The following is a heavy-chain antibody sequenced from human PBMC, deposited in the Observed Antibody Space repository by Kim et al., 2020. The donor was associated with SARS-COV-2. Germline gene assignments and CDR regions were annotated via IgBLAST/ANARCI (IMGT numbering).Heavy chain of an antibody. J-gene: IGHJ4*02. CDR3: ATGTHFY. D-gene: IGHD1-1*01. Sequence: GGSLRLSCAASGFTFSNYGMHWVRQAPGKGLEWVAVIWYDGSNKYYADSVKGRFTISRDNSKNTLYLQMNSLRAEDTAVYYCATGTHFYWGQGTLVTVSS. V-gene: IGHV3-33*08. CDR2: IWYDGSNK. CDR1: GFTFSNYG.